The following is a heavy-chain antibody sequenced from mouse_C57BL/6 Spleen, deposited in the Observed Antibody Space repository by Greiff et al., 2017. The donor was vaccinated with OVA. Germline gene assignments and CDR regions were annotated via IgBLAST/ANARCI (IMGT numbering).Heavy chain of an antibody. CDR1: GFTFSSYA. V-gene: IGHV5-9-1*02. D-gene: IGHD1-1*01. CDR3: TRETYYGSSCFDY. Sequence: EVMLVESGEGLVKPGGSLKLSCAASGFTFSSYAMSWVRQTPEKRLEWVAYISSGGDYIYYADTVKGRFTIPRDNARNTLYLQMSSLKSEDTAMYYCTRETYYGSSCFDYWGQGTTLTVSS. CDR2: ISSGGDYI. J-gene: IGHJ2*01.